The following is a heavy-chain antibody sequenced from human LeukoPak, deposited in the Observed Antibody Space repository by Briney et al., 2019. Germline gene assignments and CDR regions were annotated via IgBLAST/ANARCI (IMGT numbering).Heavy chain of an antibody. J-gene: IGHJ4*02. Sequence: ASVKVSCKASGYTFTAHAVHWVRQAPGQRLVWMGWINVANGDTGYSQKFQDRVTITRDTSASTGYMEMSSLISEDTAVYYCASKPRGESRPFDYWGQGTLVTVSS. CDR1: GYTFTAHA. D-gene: IGHD3-16*01. CDR3: ASKPRGESRPFDY. CDR2: INVANGDT. V-gene: IGHV1-3*01.